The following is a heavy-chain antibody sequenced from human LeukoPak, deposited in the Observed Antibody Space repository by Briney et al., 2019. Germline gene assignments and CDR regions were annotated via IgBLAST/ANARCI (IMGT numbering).Heavy chain of an antibody. CDR3: ARDPLDYGDTSPLYYYGMDV. Sequence: PGRSLRLSCAASGFTFSSYGMHWVRQAPGKGLEWVAVIWYDGSNKYYADSVKGRFTISRDNSKNTLYLQMNSLRAEDTAVYYCARDPLDYGDTSPLYYYGMDVWGQGTTVTVSS. V-gene: IGHV3-33*01. J-gene: IGHJ6*02. D-gene: IGHD4-17*01. CDR1: GFTFSSYG. CDR2: IWYDGSNK.